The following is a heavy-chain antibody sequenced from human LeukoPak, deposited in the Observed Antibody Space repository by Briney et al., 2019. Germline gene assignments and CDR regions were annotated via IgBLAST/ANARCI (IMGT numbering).Heavy chain of an antibody. CDR2: ISAYSSNT. CDR1: GYTFTNYG. D-gene: IGHD6-13*01. J-gene: IGHJ5*02. Sequence: ASVKVSCKASGYTFTNYGISWVRQVPGQGLEWMGWISAYSSNTNSAQKLQGRVTMTTDTSTSTAYMELRSLRSDDTAVYYCARDAPIIYTSSPNWLDPWGQGTLVSVSS. CDR3: ARDAPIIYTSSPNWLDP. V-gene: IGHV1-18*01.